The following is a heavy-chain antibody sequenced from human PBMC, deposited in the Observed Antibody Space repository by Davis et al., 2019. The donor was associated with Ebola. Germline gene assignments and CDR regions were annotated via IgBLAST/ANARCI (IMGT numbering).Heavy chain of an antibody. D-gene: IGHD5-12*01. V-gene: IGHV4-34*01. Sequence: MPSETLSLTCAVYGGSFSGYYWSWIRLLPGKGLEWIGEINHSGSTNYNPSPKSRDTISVDTSKNQCSVKLSSVTAADTAVYYCARKRKDSGYDRFDYWGQGTLVTVSS. CDR1: GGSFSGYY. CDR3: ARKRKDSGYDRFDY. CDR2: INHSGST. J-gene: IGHJ4*02.